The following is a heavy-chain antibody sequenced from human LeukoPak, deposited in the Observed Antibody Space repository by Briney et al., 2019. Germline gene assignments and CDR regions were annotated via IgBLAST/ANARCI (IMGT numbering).Heavy chain of an antibody. Sequence: GGSLRLSCAASGFTFSSYSMNWVRQAPGKGLEWVSSISSSSSYIYYADSVKGRFTISRDNSKNTLYLQMNSLRAEDTAVYNCAKDLAVAGTMDYWGQGTLVSVSS. V-gene: IGHV3-21*01. D-gene: IGHD6-19*01. J-gene: IGHJ4*02. CDR2: ISSSSSYI. CDR3: AKDLAVAGTMDY. CDR1: GFTFSSYS.